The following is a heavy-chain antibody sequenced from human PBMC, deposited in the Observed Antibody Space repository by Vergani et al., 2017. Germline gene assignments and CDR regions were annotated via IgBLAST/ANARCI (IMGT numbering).Heavy chain of an antibody. CDR1: GFTFDDYA. D-gene: IGHD6-13*01. J-gene: IGHJ2*01. CDR3: VKDIAASGNYWYFDL. CDR2: INWNSDSI. Sequence: EVQLVESGGGLVQPGRSLRLSCAASGFTFDDYAMHWVRQAPGQGLEWVSGINWNSDSIAYADSVKGRFTISRDNAKNSLYLRMTSLRAEDTALYYCVKDIAASGNYWYFDLWGRGTLVTVSS. V-gene: IGHV3-9*01.